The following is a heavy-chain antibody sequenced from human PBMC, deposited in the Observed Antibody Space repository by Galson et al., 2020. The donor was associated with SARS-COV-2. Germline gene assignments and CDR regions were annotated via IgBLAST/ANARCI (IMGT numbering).Heavy chain of an antibody. Sequence: SETLSLTCTVSGGSISSYYWSWIRQPPGKGLEWIGYIYYSGSTNYNPSLKSRVTISVDTSKNQFSLKLSSVTAADTAVYYCARDFRYSYGIFDYYYYMDVWGKGTTVTVSS. CDR2: IYYSGST. V-gene: IGHV4-59*01. D-gene: IGHD5-18*01. CDR3: ARDFRYSYGIFDYYYYMDV. J-gene: IGHJ6*03. CDR1: GGSISSYY.